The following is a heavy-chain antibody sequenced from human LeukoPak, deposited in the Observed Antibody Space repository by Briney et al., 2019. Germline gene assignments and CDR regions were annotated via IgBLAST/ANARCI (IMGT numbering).Heavy chain of an antibody. V-gene: IGHV4-59*01. Sequence: PSETLSLTCTVSGVSISSYYWSWIRQPPGKGLEWIGYIYYSGSTTYNPSLKRRVTITVDTSKNQCSLKLSSVTAADTAVYYCARDLYNILTGYGWFDPWGQGTLVTVSS. J-gene: IGHJ5*02. CDR1: GVSISSYY. D-gene: IGHD3-9*01. CDR3: ARDLYNILTGYGWFDP. CDR2: IYYSGST.